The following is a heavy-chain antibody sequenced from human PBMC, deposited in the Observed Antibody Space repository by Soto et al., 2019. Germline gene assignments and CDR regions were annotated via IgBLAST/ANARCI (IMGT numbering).Heavy chain of an antibody. V-gene: IGHV4-59*01. CDR1: GGSISNYY. CDR3: AREGEYSYGYFDY. J-gene: IGHJ4*02. Sequence: SETLSLTCTVSGGSISNYYWSWIRQPPGKGLEWTGYIYYSGTTNYNPSLKSRIAISVDTSKTQFSLKLTSVTAADTAMYYCAREGEYSYGYFDYWGQGTLVTVSS. CDR2: IYYSGTT. D-gene: IGHD5-18*01.